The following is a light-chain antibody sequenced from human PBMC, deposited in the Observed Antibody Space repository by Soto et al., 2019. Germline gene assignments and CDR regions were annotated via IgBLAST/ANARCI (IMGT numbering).Light chain of an antibody. J-gene: IGLJ1*01. CDR2: GVT. CDR3: SSFTSTSPLAL. Sequence: QSVLXQSAPVSGSPGQSITISCTGTSSDIGGYDFVSRYQQYPGKAPQLLIYGVTYRPSGVSHRFSGSKSGNTASLTISGLQTEDEADYYCSSFTSTSPLALFGPGTKVTVL. CDR1: SSDIGGYDF. V-gene: IGLV2-14*03.